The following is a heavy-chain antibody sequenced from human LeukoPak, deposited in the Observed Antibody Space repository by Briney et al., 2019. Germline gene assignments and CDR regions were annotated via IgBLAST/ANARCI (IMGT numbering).Heavy chain of an antibody. Sequence: PSETLSLTCAVYGGSFSGYYWSGIRQPPARGLAWIGEINHTGSTNYNPSLKSRVTISVDTSKNQFSLKLSSVTAADTAVYYCARVYSSSSKTPYYYYMDVWGKGTTVTVSS. V-gene: IGHV4-34*01. D-gene: IGHD6-6*01. CDR1: GGSFSGYY. CDR3: ARVYSSSSKTPYYYYMDV. J-gene: IGHJ6*03. CDR2: INHTGST.